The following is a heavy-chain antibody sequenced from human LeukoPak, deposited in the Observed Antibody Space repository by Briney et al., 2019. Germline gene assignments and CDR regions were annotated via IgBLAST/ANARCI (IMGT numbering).Heavy chain of an antibody. CDR2: INHSGST. CDR3: ARVGTGSSYCSSTSCSFDY. V-gene: IGHV4-34*01. J-gene: IGHJ4*02. D-gene: IGHD2-2*01. Sequence: PSETLSLTCAVYGGSFSGYYWSWIRQPPGKGLEWIGEINHSGSTNYNPSLKSRVTISVDTSKNQFSLKLSSVTAADTAVYYCARVGTGSSYCSSTSCSFDYWGQGTLVTVSS. CDR1: GGSFSGYY.